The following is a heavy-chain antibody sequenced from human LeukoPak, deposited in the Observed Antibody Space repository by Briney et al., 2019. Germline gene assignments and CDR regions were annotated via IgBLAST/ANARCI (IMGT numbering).Heavy chain of an antibody. CDR1: GFSVINNY. J-gene: IGHJ5*02. Sequence: GGSLRLSCAASGFSVINNYITWVRQAPGKGLEWVAVISYDGSNKYYADSVKGRFTISRDNSKNTLYLQMNSLRAEDTAVYYCAKGDGSGSYYRNWFDPWGQGTLVTVSS. V-gene: IGHV3-30*18. CDR2: ISYDGSNK. D-gene: IGHD3-10*01. CDR3: AKGDGSGSYYRNWFDP.